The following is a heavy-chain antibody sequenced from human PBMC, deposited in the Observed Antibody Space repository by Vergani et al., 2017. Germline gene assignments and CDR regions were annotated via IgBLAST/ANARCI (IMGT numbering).Heavy chain of an antibody. Sequence: EVHLLESGGGLIQPGGSLRISCAASGFTFDNYAMTWVRQAPGKGLQWVSGISGSGGSTYYAGSVKGRFTISRDSSKNTLYLQMNSLSAGDTAVYYCAKANPRNSGYDYLYYYHAMDVWGQGTTVTVSS. CDR2: ISGSGGST. CDR3: AKANPRNSGYDYLYYYHAMDV. J-gene: IGHJ6*02. V-gene: IGHV3-23*01. D-gene: IGHD5-12*01. CDR1: GFTFDNYA.